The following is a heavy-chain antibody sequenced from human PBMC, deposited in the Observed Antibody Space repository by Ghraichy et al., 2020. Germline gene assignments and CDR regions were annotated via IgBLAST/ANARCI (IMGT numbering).Heavy chain of an antibody. J-gene: IGHJ4*02. CDR1: GASINATAYF. CDR2: VSHRGDT. CDR3: ARANSSGRSPFDS. V-gene: IGHV4-31*03. D-gene: IGHD3-10*01. Sequence: SETLSLTCTVSGASINATAYFWHWVRHHPAKGLEWIGYVSHRGDTYFNPPLKSRLIISMDTSQNRFSPDLYSVSAADSAAYYCARANSSGRSPFDSWGRGALVTVSS.